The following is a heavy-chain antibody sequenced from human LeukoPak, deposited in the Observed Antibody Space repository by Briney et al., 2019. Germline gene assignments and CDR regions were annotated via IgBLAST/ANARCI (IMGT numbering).Heavy chain of an antibody. J-gene: IGHJ6*03. CDR2: IRYDGSNK. V-gene: IGHV3-30*02. CDR1: GFTFSSYG. Sequence: AGGSLRLSCAASGFTFSSYGMHWVRQAPGKGLEWVAFIRYDGSNKYYADSVKGRFTISRDNSKNTLYLQMNSLRGEDTAVYYCAKDEYGRVALADSESPYYYYMDVWGKGTTVTISS. CDR3: AKDEYGRVALADSESPYYYYMDV. D-gene: IGHD6-19*01.